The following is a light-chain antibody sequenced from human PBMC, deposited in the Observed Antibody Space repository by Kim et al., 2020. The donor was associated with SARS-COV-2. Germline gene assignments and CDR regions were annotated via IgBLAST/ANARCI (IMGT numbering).Light chain of an antibody. CDR3: MQGTHWPFT. V-gene: IGKV2-30*01. Sequence: PGSISFRASQSLVYSDGNIYLNWFHQRPGQSPRRLIYKVSNRDSGVPDRFSGSGSGTDFTLQISRVEAEDVGVYYCMQGTHWPFTFGPGTKVDIK. J-gene: IGKJ3*01. CDR1: QSLVYSDGNIY. CDR2: KVS.